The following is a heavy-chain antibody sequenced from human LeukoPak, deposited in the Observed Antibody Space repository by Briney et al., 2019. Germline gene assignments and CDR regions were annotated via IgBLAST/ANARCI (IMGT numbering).Heavy chain of an antibody. CDR3: AKDLGWIHFAY. Sequence: GGSLRLSCAASGFTFSSYWMHWVRHPPGKGLEWVSSISGSGGGTYYADSVKGRFTISRDNSKNTLYLQMNSLRVEDTAVYYCAKDLGWIHFAYWGQGTLVTVSS. CDR1: GFTFSSYW. J-gene: IGHJ4*02. V-gene: IGHV3-23*01. CDR2: ISGSGGGT. D-gene: IGHD5-18*01.